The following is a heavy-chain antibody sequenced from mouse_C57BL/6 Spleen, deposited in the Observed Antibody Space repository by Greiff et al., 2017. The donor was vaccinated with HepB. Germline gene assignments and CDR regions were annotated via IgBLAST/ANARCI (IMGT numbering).Heavy chain of an antibody. CDR2: IRLKSDNYAT. CDR3: TGLELLLRSLYAMDY. D-gene: IGHD1-1*01. CDR1: GFTFSNYW. V-gene: IGHV6-3*01. Sequence: DVKLQESGGGLVQPGGSMKLSCVASGFTFSNYWMNWVRQSPEKGLEWVAQIRLKSDNYATHYAESVKGRFTISRDDSKSSVYLQMNNLRAEDTGIYYCTGLELLLRSLYAMDYWGQGTSVTVSS. J-gene: IGHJ4*01.